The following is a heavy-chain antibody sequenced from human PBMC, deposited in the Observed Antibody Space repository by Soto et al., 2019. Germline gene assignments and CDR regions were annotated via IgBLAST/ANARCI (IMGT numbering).Heavy chain of an antibody. CDR2: IIPIFGRA. CDR3: ARGERRSRRGQRYYLHY. J-gene: IGHJ4*02. V-gene: IGHV1-69*12. Sequence: HVQLVQSGAEVKKPGSSVKVSCKASGGTFSSYAISWVRQAPGQGLEWMGGIIPIFGRANYAQKFQGRVTITADESTSTAYKELRRLRSEDTAVYYCARGERRSRRGQRYYLHYWGQGNLITVYS. CDR1: GGTFSSYA. D-gene: IGHD1-26*01.